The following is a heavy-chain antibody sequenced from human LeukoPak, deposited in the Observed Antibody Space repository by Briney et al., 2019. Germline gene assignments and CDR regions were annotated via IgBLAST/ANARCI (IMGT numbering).Heavy chain of an antibody. CDR1: GXIVSSNY. D-gene: IGHD5-18*01. CDR2: IYSGGGTT. Sequence: GGSLRLSCAAPGXIVSSNYMSWVRQAPGKGLEWVSGIYSGGGTTDYADSVKGRFTISRDDSKNTLYLQMNSLRAEDTAVYYCATGYTSIYFDYWGQGTLVTVSS. CDR3: ATGYTSIYFDY. J-gene: IGHJ4*02. V-gene: IGHV3-66*01.